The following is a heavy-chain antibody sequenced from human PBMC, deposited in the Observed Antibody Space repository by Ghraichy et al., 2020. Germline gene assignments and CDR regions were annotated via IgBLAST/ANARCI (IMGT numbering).Heavy chain of an antibody. Sequence: GGSLRLSCAASGFTFSSYAMSWVRQAPGKGLEWVSAISVSGAGTFYADSVKGRFTISRDNSKNTLSLQMNSLRAEDTAIYYCAKGRQGGSGTLLGDYWGQGTLVTVSS. D-gene: IGHD3-10*01. V-gene: IGHV3-23*01. CDR2: ISVSGAGT. CDR1: GFTFSSYA. J-gene: IGHJ4*02. CDR3: AKGRQGGSGTLLGDY.